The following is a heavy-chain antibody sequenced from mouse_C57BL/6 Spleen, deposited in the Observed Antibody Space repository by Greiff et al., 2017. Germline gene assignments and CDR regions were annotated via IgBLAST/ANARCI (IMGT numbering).Heavy chain of an antibody. D-gene: IGHD2-10*02. Sequence: QVQLQQSGAELVKPGASVKLSCKASGYTFTSYWMQWVKQRPGQGLEWIGEIDPSDSYTNYNQKFKGKATLTVDTSSSTAYMQLSSLTSEDSAVYYCARKPYGNFPFAYWGQGTLVTVAA. CDR3: ARKPYGNFPFAY. CDR1: GYTFTSYW. J-gene: IGHJ3*01. CDR2: IDPSDSYT. V-gene: IGHV1-50*01.